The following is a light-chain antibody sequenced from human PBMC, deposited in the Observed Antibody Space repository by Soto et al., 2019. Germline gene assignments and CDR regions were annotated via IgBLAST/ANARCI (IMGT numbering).Light chain of an antibody. V-gene: IGKV1-6*01. CDR3: LQDNNYPWT. J-gene: IGKJ1*01. CDR2: GAS. CDR1: QGIGNT. Sequence: AIPMTQSPSSLSASVGDRVTISCRASQGIGNTLGWYQQKPGQPPKVLIYGASNIQTGVPPRFSGSGSGTDFTLAISSLQPEDFATYYCLQDNNYPWTFGQGTKVEIK.